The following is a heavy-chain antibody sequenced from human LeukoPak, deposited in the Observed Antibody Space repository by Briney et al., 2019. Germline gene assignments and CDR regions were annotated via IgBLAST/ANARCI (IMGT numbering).Heavy chain of an antibody. Sequence: GGSLRLSCAASGFTFSSYAMSWVRQAPGKGLEWVSAISGSGGSTYYADSVKGRFTFSRDNSKNTLYLQMNSLRAEDTAVYYCAKAPGRRRGYGGPYYFDYWGQGTLVTVSS. D-gene: IGHD3-16*01. CDR3: AKAPGRRRGYGGPYYFDY. CDR2: ISGSGGST. V-gene: IGHV3-23*01. J-gene: IGHJ4*02. CDR1: GFTFSSYA.